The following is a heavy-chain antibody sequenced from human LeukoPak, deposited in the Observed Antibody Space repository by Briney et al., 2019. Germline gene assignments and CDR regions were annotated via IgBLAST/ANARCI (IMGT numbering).Heavy chain of an antibody. D-gene: IGHD3-16*01. Sequence: GGSLRLSCAASGFTFSSYAMHWVRQAPGKGLEWVAVISYDGSNKYYADSVKGRFTISRDNSKNTLYLQMNSLRAEDTAVYYCARETEVITSYFDYWGQGTLVTVSS. CDR2: ISYDGSNK. V-gene: IGHV3-30*01. J-gene: IGHJ4*02. CDR3: ARETEVITSYFDY. CDR1: GFTFSSYA.